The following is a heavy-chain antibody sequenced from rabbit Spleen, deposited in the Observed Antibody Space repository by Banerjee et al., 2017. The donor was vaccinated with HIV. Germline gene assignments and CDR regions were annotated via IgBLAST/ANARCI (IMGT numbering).Heavy chain of an antibody. Sequence: QSLEESGGDLVKPGASLTLTCIASGFSFISGYYMCWVRQAPGKGLEWIGCIYTGNGKTYYASWAKGRFTISKSSSTTVTLQMTSLTAADTATYFCARDTGSSFSSYGMDLWGQGTLVTVS. CDR1: GFSFISGYY. CDR3: ARDTGSSFSSYGMDL. D-gene: IGHD8-1*01. V-gene: IGHV1S40*01. CDR2: IYTGNGKT. J-gene: IGHJ6*01.